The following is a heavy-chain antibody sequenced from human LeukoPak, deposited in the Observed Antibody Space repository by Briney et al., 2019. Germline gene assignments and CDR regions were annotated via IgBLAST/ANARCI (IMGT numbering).Heavy chain of an antibody. CDR3: ARVAAAGPYSYYYGMDV. Sequence: SCKASGYTFTSYGISWVRQAPGKGLEWVAVISYDGSNKYYADSVKGRFTISRDNSKNTLYLQMNSLRAEDTAVYYCARVAAAGPYSYYYGMDVWGQGTTVTVSS. CDR1: GYTFTSYG. CDR2: ISYDGSNK. J-gene: IGHJ6*02. D-gene: IGHD6-13*01. V-gene: IGHV3-30-3*01.